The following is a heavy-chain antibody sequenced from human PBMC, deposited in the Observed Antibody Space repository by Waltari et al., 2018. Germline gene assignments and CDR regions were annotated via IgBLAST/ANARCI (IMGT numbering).Heavy chain of an antibody. J-gene: IGHJ4*02. Sequence: EVQLVASGGGLIQRGGSLRLYCAGSGSDVSSSYMNWVLQAPGKGLEWVSGIHSGGNTYYADSVKGRFTISRDNSKNTLYLQMNSLRAEDTAVYYCAKDRSYGHSLANWGQGTLVTVSS. D-gene: IGHD4-17*01. CDR3: AKDRSYGHSLAN. CDR2: IHSGGNT. V-gene: IGHV3-53*01. CDR1: GSDVSSSY.